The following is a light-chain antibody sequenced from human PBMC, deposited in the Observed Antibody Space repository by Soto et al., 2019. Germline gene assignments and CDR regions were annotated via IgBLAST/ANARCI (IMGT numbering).Light chain of an antibody. J-gene: IGKJ1*01. V-gene: IGKV3-15*01. CDR2: GAS. CDR3: LQYKNWPRT. CDR1: ESVSSN. Sequence: ETVMTQSPATLSVSPGERATLSCRASESVSSNLVWYQQKPGQAPRLLISGASTRVTGIPARFSGSGSGTEFTLTISSLKSEDFAVYYCLQYKNWPRTFGQGTKVEIK.